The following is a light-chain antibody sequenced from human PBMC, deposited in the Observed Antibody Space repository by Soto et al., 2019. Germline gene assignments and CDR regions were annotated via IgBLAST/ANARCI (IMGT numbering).Light chain of an antibody. Sequence: QSVLTQPHSVSGAPGQTITMSCTGSGSNVGASYDVHWYQVLPGAGPRLLIYKNNNRPSGVPDRFSGSKSGTSASLAITGLRAEDEADYYCQSYDNILSGPLFGGGTKVTVL. CDR2: KNN. CDR1: GSNVGASYD. J-gene: IGLJ3*02. CDR3: QSYDNILSGPL. V-gene: IGLV1-40*01.